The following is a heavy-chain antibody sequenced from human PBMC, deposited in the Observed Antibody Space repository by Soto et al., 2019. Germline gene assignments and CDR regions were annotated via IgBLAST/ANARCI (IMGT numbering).Heavy chain of an antibody. J-gene: IGHJ5*02. CDR3: ARLYGAPWGGFDP. Sequence: PGGSLRLSCAASGFTFSNYYMSWILQAPGKGLEWVSYISNSGSTIYYADSVKGRFTISRDNAKNSLYLQMNSLRAEDAAVYYCARLYGAPWGGFDPWGQGTLVTVSS. CDR1: GFTFSNYY. CDR2: ISNSGSTI. D-gene: IGHD3-16*01. V-gene: IGHV3-11*01.